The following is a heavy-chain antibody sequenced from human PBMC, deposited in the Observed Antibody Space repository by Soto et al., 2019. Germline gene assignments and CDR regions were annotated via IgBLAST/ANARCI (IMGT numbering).Heavy chain of an antibody. CDR2: IIPIFGTA. J-gene: IGHJ1*01. CDR3: ARATERYRGSYYPPGYSQH. Sequence: QVQLVQSGAEVKKPGSSVKVSCKASGGTFSSYAISWVRQAPGQGLEWMGGIIPIFGTANYAQKFQGRVTITADESTSTAYRELSSLRSEDTAGYYCARATERYRGSYYPPGYSQHWGQGTLVTVSS. V-gene: IGHV1-69*12. D-gene: IGHD1-26*01. CDR1: GGTFSSYA.